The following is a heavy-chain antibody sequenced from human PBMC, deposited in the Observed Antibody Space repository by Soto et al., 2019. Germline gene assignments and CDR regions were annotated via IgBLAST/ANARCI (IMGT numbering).Heavy chain of an antibody. CDR1: GGSSSSSSYY. Sequence: SETLSLTRPVSGGSSSSSSYYWGWVRQPPGKGLEWIGSIYYSGSTYYNPSLKSRVTISVDTSKNQFSLKLSSVTAADTAVYYCARQWIQLWFSWWFDPWGQGTLVTVSS. CDR3: ARQWIQLWFSWWFDP. J-gene: IGHJ5*02. CDR2: IYYSGST. D-gene: IGHD5-18*01. V-gene: IGHV4-39*01.